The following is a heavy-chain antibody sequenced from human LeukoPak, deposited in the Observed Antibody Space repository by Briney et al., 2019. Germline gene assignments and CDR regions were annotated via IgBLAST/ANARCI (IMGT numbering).Heavy chain of an antibody. J-gene: IGHJ4*02. Sequence: GGSLRLSCAASGFPFASYHLHWVRQAPGKGLQYVSGITPNGGSTYYADSVKGTFTISRDNSTNTLYLQMASLRVEDTAVYYCVKDRELVYWGQGTLVTVSS. V-gene: IGHV3-64D*09. CDR3: VKDRELVY. CDR2: ITPNGGST. CDR1: GFPFASYH. D-gene: IGHD6-6*01.